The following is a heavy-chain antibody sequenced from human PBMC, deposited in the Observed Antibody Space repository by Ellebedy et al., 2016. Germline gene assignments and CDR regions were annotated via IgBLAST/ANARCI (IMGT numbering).Heavy chain of an antibody. CDR2: IYYSGST. V-gene: IGHV4-59*01. CDR1: GGSISTFY. J-gene: IGHJ6*03. CDR3: ARGGSSWYFDNYMDV. Sequence: SETLSLTCAVSGGSISTFYWSWIRQPPGKGLEWIGYIYYSGSTNYNPSLKSLVTISVDTSKNQFSLKLSSVTAADTAVYYCARGGSSWYFDNYMDVWGKGTTVTVSS. D-gene: IGHD6-13*01.